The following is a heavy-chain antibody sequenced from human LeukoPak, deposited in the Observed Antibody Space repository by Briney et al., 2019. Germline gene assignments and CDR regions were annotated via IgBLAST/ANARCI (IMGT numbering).Heavy chain of an antibody. CDR2: ISNSGSSE. J-gene: IGHJ4*02. CDR3: VRGEETTLSLDY. Sequence: GGSLRLSCAASGFTFSDFYMCWIRQAPGKGLEWVSYISNSGSSEFYAESMKGRVAISRDNAQNSVYLQMNSLRAEDTAVYYCVRGEETTLSLDYWGQGSLVTVSS. D-gene: IGHD1-1*01. V-gene: IGHV3-11*01. CDR1: GFTFSDFY.